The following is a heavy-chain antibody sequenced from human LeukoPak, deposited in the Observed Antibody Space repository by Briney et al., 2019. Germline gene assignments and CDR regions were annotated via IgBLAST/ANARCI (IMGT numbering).Heavy chain of an antibody. CDR3: ARDRNGYNDY. D-gene: IGHD5-24*01. CDR1: GGSISSYY. CDR2: IHTSGST. Sequence: SETLSLTCTVSGGSISSYYWSWIRQPAGKGLEWIGRIHTSGSTNYNPSLKSRVTLSLDTSKSQFSLKLSSVTAADTAVYYCARDRNGYNDYWGQGTLVTVSS. J-gene: IGHJ4*02. V-gene: IGHV4-4*07.